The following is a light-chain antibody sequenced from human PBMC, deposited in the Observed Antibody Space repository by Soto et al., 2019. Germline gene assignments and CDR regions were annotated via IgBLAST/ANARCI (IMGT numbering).Light chain of an antibody. Sequence: QSVLTQPASVSGSPGQSITISCTGSSSDVGAYTSVSWYQQHPGKAPKLMIYEVSNRPSGVSRRFSGSTSGNTASLTISGLQAEDEAHYYCSSYTTDNRAYVFGTGTKVTVL. CDR1: SSDVGAYTS. CDR3: SSYTTDNRAYV. CDR2: EVS. V-gene: IGLV2-14*01. J-gene: IGLJ1*01.